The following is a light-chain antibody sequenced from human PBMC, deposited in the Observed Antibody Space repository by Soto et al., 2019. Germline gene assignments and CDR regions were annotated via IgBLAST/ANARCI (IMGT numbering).Light chain of an antibody. CDR2: DAS. J-gene: IGKJ1*01. CDR3: QQYGSSPRT. CDR1: QSVSSGY. Sequence: EIVLTQSRGTLSLSPGERATLSCRASQSVSSGYLAWYQQKPGQAPRLLIFDASSRAAGIPDRFSGSGSGTDFTLSISNLEPEDLAVYYCQQYGSSPRTFGQGTKVEIK. V-gene: IGKV3-20*01.